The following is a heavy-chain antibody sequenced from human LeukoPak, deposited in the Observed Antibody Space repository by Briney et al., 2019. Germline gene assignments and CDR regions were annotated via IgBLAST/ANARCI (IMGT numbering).Heavy chain of an antibody. V-gene: IGHV3-23*01. Sequence: GGSLRLSCAASGFTFSSYAMSWVRQAPGKGLEWVSAISGSGGSTYYADSVKGRFTISRDNSKNTLYLQMNSLRAEDTAVYYCASHPYYDFWSGYPNYFDYWGQGTLVTVSS. CDR1: GFTFSSYA. D-gene: IGHD3-3*01. CDR3: ASHPYYDFWSGYPNYFDY. J-gene: IGHJ4*02. CDR2: ISGSGGST.